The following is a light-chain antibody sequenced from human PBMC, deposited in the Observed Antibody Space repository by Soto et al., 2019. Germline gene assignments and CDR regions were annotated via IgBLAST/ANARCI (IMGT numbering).Light chain of an antibody. CDR3: QHYNSYSEA. CDR2: DAS. J-gene: IGKJ1*01. CDR1: QSISSW. Sequence: DIQMTQSPSILSASVGDRVTITCRASQSISSWLAWYQQKPGKAPNLLIYDASNLESGVPSRFSGSGSGTEFTLTISSLQPDDFATYYCQHYNSYSEAFGQGTKVDI. V-gene: IGKV1-5*01.